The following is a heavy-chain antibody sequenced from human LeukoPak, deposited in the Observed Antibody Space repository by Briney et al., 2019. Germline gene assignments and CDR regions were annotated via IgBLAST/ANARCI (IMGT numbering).Heavy chain of an antibody. Sequence: GGSLRLSCAASGFTFSSYAMSWVRQAPGKGLEWVSSISSSSSYIYYADSVKGRFTISRDNAKNSLYLQMNSLRAEDTAVYYCARDLRGSSWYEGRGNWFDPWGQGTLVTVSS. D-gene: IGHD6-13*01. V-gene: IGHV3-21*01. J-gene: IGHJ5*02. CDR2: ISSSSSYI. CDR1: GFTFSSYA. CDR3: ARDLRGSSWYEGRGNWFDP.